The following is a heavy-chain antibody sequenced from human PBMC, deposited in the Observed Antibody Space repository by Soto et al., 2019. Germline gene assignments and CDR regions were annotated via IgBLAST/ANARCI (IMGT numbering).Heavy chain of an antibody. V-gene: IGHV1-24*01. Sequence: QVQLVQSGAEVKKPGASVKVSCKVSGNSLSEFAMHWVRQAPGKGLEWMGGFDPEDGETIYAQRFQGRVTMTEDTSTDTADMELSSLRYEDTAVYYWATDLGGRWQLLRGDENWGQGTLVTVSS. D-gene: IGHD5-12*01. CDR2: FDPEDGET. J-gene: IGHJ4*02. CDR3: ATDLGGRWQLLRGDEN. CDR1: GNSLSEFA.